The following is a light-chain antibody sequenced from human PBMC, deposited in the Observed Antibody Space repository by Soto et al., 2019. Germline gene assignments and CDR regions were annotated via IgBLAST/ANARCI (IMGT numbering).Light chain of an antibody. V-gene: IGKV3-15*01. CDR1: QSVSSN. J-gene: IGKJ5*01. CDR3: QQYHWATDT. Sequence: IVMTQSPATRSVSPGERATLSCRASQSVSSNLAWYQQKPGQAPRLLIYGASTRATGIPARFSGSVSGTECTITISSLKTEDGAMYYCQQYHWATDTFGQGTRLEIK. CDR2: GAS.